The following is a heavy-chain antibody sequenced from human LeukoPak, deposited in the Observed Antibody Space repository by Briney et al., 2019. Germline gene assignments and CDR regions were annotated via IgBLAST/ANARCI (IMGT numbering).Heavy chain of an antibody. V-gene: IGHV4-34*01. D-gene: IGHD3-16*02. J-gene: IGHJ4*02. CDR2: INHSGST. Sequence: SETLSLTCTVSGGSISSYYWSWIRQPPGKGLEWIGEINHSGSTNYNPSLKSRVTISVDTSKNQFSLKLSSVTAADTAVYYCARGRRSGYDYVWGSYRYRPEDYWGQGTLVTVSS. CDR3: ARGRRSGYDYVWGSYRYRPEDY. CDR1: GGSISSYY.